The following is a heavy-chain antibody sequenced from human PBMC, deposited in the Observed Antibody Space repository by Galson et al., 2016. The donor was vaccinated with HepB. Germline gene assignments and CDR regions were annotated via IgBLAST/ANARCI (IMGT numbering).Heavy chain of an antibody. D-gene: IGHD3-3*01. J-gene: IGHJ4*02. CDR3: AKAASSYYDFWSGYFAAADY. CDR2: IYPGGTT. Sequence: SLRLSCAVSGFTVSTNYMNWVRQAPGKGLEWVSVIYPGGTTYYEDSVKGRFTISRDNSKNTLYLQMNRLRTDDTAVYYCAKAASSYYDFWSGYFAAADYWGQGTLVTVSS. V-gene: IGHV3-53*01. CDR1: GFTVSTNY.